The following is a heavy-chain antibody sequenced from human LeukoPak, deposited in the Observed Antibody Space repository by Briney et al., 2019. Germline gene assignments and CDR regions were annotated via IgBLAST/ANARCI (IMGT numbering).Heavy chain of an antibody. Sequence: GGSLRLSCAASGFTFSSYAMHWVRQAPGKGLEWVAVISYDGSNKYYADSVKGRFTISRDSSKNTLYLQMNSLRGEDTAVYYCARERTRWELLGGGAFDIWGQGTMVTVSS. D-gene: IGHD1-26*01. CDR2: ISYDGSNK. J-gene: IGHJ3*02. V-gene: IGHV3-30-3*01. CDR3: ARERTRWELLGGGAFDI. CDR1: GFTFSSYA.